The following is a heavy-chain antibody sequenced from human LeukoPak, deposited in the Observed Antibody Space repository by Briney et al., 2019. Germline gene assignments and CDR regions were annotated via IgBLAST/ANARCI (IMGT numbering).Heavy chain of an antibody. CDR3: ARLFSRGWEYHFGLDV. D-gene: IGHD6-19*01. CDR1: GGSISTDASY. Sequence: RPSETLSLTCTVSGGSISTDASYWAWIRQPPGKGLEWIGSIYYSGSTYYSSSLKGRVTLSVDTSKNQFSLKMSSVTAADTAVFYCARLFSRGWEYHFGLDVWGQGTTVTVS. V-gene: IGHV4-39*01. J-gene: IGHJ6*02. CDR2: IYYSGST.